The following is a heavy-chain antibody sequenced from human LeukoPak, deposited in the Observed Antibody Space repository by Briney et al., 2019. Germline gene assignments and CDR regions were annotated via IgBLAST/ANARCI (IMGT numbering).Heavy chain of an antibody. J-gene: IGHJ6*03. CDR2: IKQDGSEK. Sequence: ASVKVSCKASGFTFSSYWMSWVRQAPGKGLGWVANIKQDGSEKYYVDSVKGRFTISRDNAKNSLYLQMNSLRAEDTAVYYCARDVYCSSTSCTYYMDVWGKGTTVTVSS. CDR1: GFTFSSYW. CDR3: ARDVYCSSTSCTYYMDV. V-gene: IGHV3-7*01. D-gene: IGHD2-2*01.